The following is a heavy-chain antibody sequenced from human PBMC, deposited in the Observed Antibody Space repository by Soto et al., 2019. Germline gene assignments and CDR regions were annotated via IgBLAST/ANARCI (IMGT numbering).Heavy chain of an antibody. Sequence: SVKVSCKASGYTFTSYYMHWVRQAPGQGLEWMGGIIPIFGTANYAQKFQGRVTITADESTSTAYMELSSLRSEDTAVYYCARAMVRGVRGAFDIWGQGTMVTV. CDR3: ARAMVRGVRGAFDI. CDR1: GYTFTSYY. CDR2: IIPIFGTA. J-gene: IGHJ3*02. V-gene: IGHV1-69*13. D-gene: IGHD3-10*01.